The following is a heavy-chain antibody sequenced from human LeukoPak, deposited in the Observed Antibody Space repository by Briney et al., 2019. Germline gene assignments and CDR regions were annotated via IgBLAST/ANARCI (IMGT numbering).Heavy chain of an antibody. D-gene: IGHD3-16*01. V-gene: IGHV4-59*01. CDR2: IYYSGST. CDR1: GGSISSYY. J-gene: IGHJ3*02. Sequence: SEALSLTCTVSGGSISSYYWSWIRHPPGKGLEWIGYIYYSGSTNYNPSLKSRSTISVDTSKNQFSLKLSSVTAADTAVYYCARVPPEDVYKIVHRYAFGICDQGTRATVSS. CDR3: ARVPPEDVYKIVHRYAFGI.